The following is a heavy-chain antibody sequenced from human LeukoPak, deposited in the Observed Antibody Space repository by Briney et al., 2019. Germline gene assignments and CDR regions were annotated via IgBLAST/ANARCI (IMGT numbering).Heavy chain of an antibody. CDR3: ARGGGLDV. CDR1: GFTFSSYW. Sequence: GGSLRLSCAASGFTFSSYWMNWARQAPGKGLEWVASINHNGNVNYCVDSVKGRFTISRDNAKNSLYLQMSNLRAEDTAVYFCARGGGLDVWGQGATVTVSS. V-gene: IGHV3-7*03. D-gene: IGHD3-16*01. J-gene: IGHJ6*02. CDR2: INHNGNVN.